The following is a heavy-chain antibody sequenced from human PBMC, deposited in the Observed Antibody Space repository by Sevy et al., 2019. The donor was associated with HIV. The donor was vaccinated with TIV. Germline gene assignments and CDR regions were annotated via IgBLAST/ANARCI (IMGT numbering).Heavy chain of an antibody. J-gene: IGHJ2*01. V-gene: IGHV3-23*01. D-gene: IGHD3-16*01. Sequence: GGSLRLSCAASRFNFNKYAMSWVRQAPGKGLEWVTAISDRGDSTYYIDSVKGRFTISRDNFKNMLYLQMNTLRGEDTAVYYCARVGWVNAWYFDLWGRGTLVTVSS. CDR1: RFNFNKYA. CDR3: ARVGWVNAWYFDL. CDR2: ISDRGDST.